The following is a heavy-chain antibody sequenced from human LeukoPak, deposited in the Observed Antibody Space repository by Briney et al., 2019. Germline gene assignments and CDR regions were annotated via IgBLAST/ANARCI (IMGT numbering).Heavy chain of an antibody. D-gene: IGHD3-10*01. CDR1: GLTFSSYG. J-gene: IGHJ4*02. V-gene: IGHV3-30*02. CDR2: IRYDGSNK. Sequence: GGSLRLSCAASGLTFSSYGMHWVRQAPGKGLEWVAFIRYDGSNKYYADSVKGRFTISRDNSKNTLYLQMNSPRAEDTAVYYCAKDNYGSGGGFDYWGQGTLVTVSS. CDR3: AKDNYGSGGGFDY.